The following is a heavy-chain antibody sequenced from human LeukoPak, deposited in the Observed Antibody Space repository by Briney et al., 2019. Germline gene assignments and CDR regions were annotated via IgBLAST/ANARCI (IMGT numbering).Heavy chain of an antibody. CDR2: INHSGST. V-gene: IGHV4-39*07. Sequence: SETLSLTCTVSGGSISSSSNYWGWIRQPPGKGLEWIGEINHSGSTNYNPSLKSRVTISVDTSKNQFSLKLSSVTAADTAVYYCVTGKRWLQSGGSYFDYWGQGTLVTVSS. CDR3: VTGKRWLQSGGSYFDY. D-gene: IGHD5-24*01. CDR1: GGSISSSSNY. J-gene: IGHJ4*02.